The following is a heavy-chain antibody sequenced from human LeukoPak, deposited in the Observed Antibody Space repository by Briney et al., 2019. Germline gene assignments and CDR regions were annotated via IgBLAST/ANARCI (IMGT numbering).Heavy chain of an antibody. CDR3: ARGGRSYFQSNFDY. CDR2: INNSGST. CDR1: GGSFSGYY. Sequence: SETLSLTCAVYGGSFSGYYWSWIRQPPGKGLEWMGEINNSGSTNYNPSLKSRVTISVDTSKNQFSLKLSSVPAADTAVYYCARGGRSYFQSNFDYWGQGTLVTVSS. J-gene: IGHJ4*02. V-gene: IGHV4-34*01. D-gene: IGHD1-26*01.